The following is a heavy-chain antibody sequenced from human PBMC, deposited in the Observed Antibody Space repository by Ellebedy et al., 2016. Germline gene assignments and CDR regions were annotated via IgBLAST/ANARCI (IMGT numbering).Heavy chain of an antibody. CDR3: ARGLTVVTPWYFDS. J-gene: IGHJ4*02. D-gene: IGHD4-23*01. Sequence: GESLKISXVGSGFTFNDYSMNWVRQAPGKGLEWVSSVRSRTYIYYADSVKGRFTISRDNAKNSLYLQMNSLRAEDTAVYYCARGLTVVTPWYFDSWGQGTRVTVSS. CDR2: VRSRTYI. CDR1: GFTFNDYS. V-gene: IGHV3-21*01.